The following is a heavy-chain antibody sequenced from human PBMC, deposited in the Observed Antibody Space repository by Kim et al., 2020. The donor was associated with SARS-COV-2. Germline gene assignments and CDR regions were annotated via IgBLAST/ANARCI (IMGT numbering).Heavy chain of an antibody. Sequence: NYDPSRKRRVTISVDTSKNQFSLKLSSVTAADTAVYYCARDTGPESGFDYWGQGTLVTVSS. V-gene: IGHV4-59*01. CDR3: ARDTGPESGFDY. D-gene: IGHD3-10*01. J-gene: IGHJ4*02.